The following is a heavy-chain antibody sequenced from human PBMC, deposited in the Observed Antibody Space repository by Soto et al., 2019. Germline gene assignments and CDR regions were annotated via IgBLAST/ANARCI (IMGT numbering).Heavy chain of an antibody. Sequence: WGSLRLSCAASGFTVSSNYMSWVRQAPGKGLEWVSVIYSGGSTYYADSVKGRFTISRHNSKNRLYLQMNSLGAEDTAVYYCAGASVEQWLVHYYYYYYMDVWGKGTTVTVSS. CDR3: AGASVEQWLVHYYYYYYMDV. J-gene: IGHJ6*03. CDR2: IYSGGST. D-gene: IGHD6-19*01. CDR1: GFTVSSNY. V-gene: IGHV3-53*04.